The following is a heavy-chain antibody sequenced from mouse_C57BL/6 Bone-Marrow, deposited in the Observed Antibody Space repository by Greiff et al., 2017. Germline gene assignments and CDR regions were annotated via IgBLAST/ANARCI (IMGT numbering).Heavy chain of an antibody. V-gene: IGHV14-4*01. CDR3: TVDDYWYFDV. CDR2: IDPENGGT. Sequence: VQLQQSGAELVRPGASVKLSCTASGFNFTDDYMHWVKQRPEQGLEWIGWIDPENGGTEYASKVQGKATITADTSSNSAYLQLSSLTSEATAVYYCTVDDYWYFDVWGTGTTVTVSS. CDR1: GFNFTDDY. D-gene: IGHD2-3*01. J-gene: IGHJ1*03.